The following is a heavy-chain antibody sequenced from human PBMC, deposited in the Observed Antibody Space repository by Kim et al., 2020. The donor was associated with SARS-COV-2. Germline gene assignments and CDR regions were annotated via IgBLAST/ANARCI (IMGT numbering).Heavy chain of an antibody. CDR3: ARDRKFGMDV. J-gene: IGHJ6*02. V-gene: IGHV4-4*02. CDR2: SN. Sequence: SNNYNPSLKSRVTISVDKSKNQFSLKLSSVTAADTAVYYCARDRKFGMDVWGQGTTVTVSS.